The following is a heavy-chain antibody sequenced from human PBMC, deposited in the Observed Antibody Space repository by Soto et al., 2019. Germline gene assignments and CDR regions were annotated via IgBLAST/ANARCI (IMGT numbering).Heavy chain of an antibody. CDR2: IYSGGST. CDR1: GFTVSSNY. D-gene: IGHD2-21*02. Sequence: EVQLVESGGGLVQPGGSLRLSCAASGFTVSSNYISWVRQAPGKGLEWVSVIYSGGSTYYADSVKGRFTISRDNSKNTLYLQMNSLRAEDTAVYYCARASGGDPPYYYYMDVWGKGTTVTVSS. V-gene: IGHV3-66*01. CDR3: ARASGGDPPYYYYMDV. J-gene: IGHJ6*03.